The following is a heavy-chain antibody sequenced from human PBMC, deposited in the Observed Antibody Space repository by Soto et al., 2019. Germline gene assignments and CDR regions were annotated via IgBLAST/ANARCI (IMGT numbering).Heavy chain of an antibody. V-gene: IGHV3-23*01. CDR1: GFSFSNYA. CDR3: AKENEVYGSGSYDSYDGLDV. CDR2: ISGSGGST. J-gene: IGHJ6*02. D-gene: IGHD3-10*01. Sequence: EVQLLESGGDLVQPGGSLRLSCAASGFSFSNYAMTWVRQAPGRGLEWASGISGSGGSTHYADSVKGRLTISRDNSKNTLYLQMNNLRVEDTGVYYWAKENEVYGSGSYDSYDGLDVWGQGTTVTISS.